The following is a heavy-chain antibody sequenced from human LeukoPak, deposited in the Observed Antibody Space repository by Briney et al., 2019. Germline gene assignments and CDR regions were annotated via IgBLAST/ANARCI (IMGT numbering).Heavy chain of an antibody. D-gene: IGHD3-10*01. J-gene: IGHJ2*01. V-gene: IGHV3-23*01. CDR1: GFTFSSYA. CDR2: ISGSGGST. Sequence: GGSLRLSCAASGFTFSSYAMSWVRQAPGKGLERVSAISGSGGSTYYADSVKGRFTISRDNSKNTLYLQMNSLRAEDTAVYYCAKDRGGHWYFDLWGRGTLVTVSS. CDR3: AKDRGGHWYFDL.